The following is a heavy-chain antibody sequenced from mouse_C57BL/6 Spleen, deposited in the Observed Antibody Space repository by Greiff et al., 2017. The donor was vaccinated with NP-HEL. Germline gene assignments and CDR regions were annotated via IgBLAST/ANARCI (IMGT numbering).Heavy chain of an antibody. V-gene: IGHV2-2*01. CDR1: GFSLTSYG. J-gene: IGHJ4*01. CDR2: IWSGGST. CDR3: ARNVNYYGSSYYYAMDY. Sequence: VHLVESGPGLVQPSQSLSITCTVSGFSLTSYGVHWVRQSPGKGLEWLGVIWSGGSTDYNAAFISRLSISKDNSKSQVFFKMNSLQADDTAIYYCARNVNYYGSSYYYAMDYWGQGTSVTVSS. D-gene: IGHD1-1*01.